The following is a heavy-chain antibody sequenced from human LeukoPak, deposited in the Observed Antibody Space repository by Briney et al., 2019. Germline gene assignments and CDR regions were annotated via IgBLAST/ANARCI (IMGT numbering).Heavy chain of an antibody. V-gene: IGHV4-31*03. CDR3: ARFSYDSSGYYLLDY. J-gene: IGHJ4*02. CDR1: GGSVNSGGYC. Sequence: PSETLSLTCTVSGGSVNSGGYCWSWVRQHPGKGLEWIGYIYYTGSTYYNPSLKSRVTISVDTSKNQFSLKLSSVTAADTAVYYCARFSYDSSGYYLLDYWGQGILVTVSS. CDR2: IYYTGST. D-gene: IGHD3-22*01.